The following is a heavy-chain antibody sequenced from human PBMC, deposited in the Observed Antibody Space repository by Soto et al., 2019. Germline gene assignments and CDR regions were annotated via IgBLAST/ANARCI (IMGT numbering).Heavy chain of an antibody. Sequence: GGSLRLSCAASGFSFSIYGMHWVRQAPGKGLEWVAVISYDGSDKYYADSVKGRFTISRDDSQSALFLQMNSLRPDDTAVYFGARKDIGVGSVNVKLWGQGTQVTV. D-gene: IGHD3-10*01. V-gene: IGHV3-30*03. CDR3: ARKDIGVGSVNVKL. CDR1: GFSFSIYG. J-gene: IGHJ4*02. CDR2: ISYDGSDK.